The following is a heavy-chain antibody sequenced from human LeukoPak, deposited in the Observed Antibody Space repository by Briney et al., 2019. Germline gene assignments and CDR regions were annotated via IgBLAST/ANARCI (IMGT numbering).Heavy chain of an antibody. D-gene: IGHD3-10*02. Sequence: GGSLRLSCAASGFTFSRHGMNWVRQAPGKGLEWVSGISPNGVITYYADSVKGRFTISRDNAKNSLYLQMNSLRAEDTAVYYCAELGITMIGGVWGKGTTVTISS. V-gene: IGHV3-23*01. CDR1: GFTFSRHG. CDR3: AELGITMIGGV. J-gene: IGHJ6*04. CDR2: ISPNGVIT.